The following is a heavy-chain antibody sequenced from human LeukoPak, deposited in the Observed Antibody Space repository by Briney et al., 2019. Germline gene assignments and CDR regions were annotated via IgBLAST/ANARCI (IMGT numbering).Heavy chain of an antibody. V-gene: IGHV1-2*02. CDR2: INPNSGGT. J-gene: IGHJ6*02. CDR1: GYTFTGYY. Sequence: GASVKVSCKASGYTFTGYYMHRVRQAPGQGLEWMGWINPNSGGTNYAQKFQGRVTMTRDTSISTAYMELSSLRSEDTAVYYCARGQTGRAQGWYLVYYYGMDVWGQGTTVTVSS. D-gene: IGHD2-15*01. CDR3: ARGQTGRAQGWYLVYYYGMDV.